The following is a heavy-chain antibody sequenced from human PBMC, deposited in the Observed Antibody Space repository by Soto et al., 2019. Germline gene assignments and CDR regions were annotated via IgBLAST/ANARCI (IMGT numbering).Heavy chain of an antibody. CDR1: DDSISSGGYY. CDR3: ARVTDTWFFAL. CDR2: IYGTGNM. Sequence: QVQLQESGPGLVKPSQTLSLTCTVSDDSISSGGYYWSWIRQHPGKGLEWIGYIYGTGNMYYKSSLKSRLTFSVDTSKNHVSLKLTYVTAADTAVYYCARVTDTWFFALWGRGTLVTVSS. J-gene: IGHJ2*01. V-gene: IGHV4-31*03. D-gene: IGHD3-9*01.